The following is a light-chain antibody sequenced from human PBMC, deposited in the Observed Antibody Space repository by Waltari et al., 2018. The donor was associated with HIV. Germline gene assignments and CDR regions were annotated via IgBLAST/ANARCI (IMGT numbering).Light chain of an antibody. CDR2: ANN. J-gene: IGLJ1*01. V-gene: IGLV1-40*01. CDR1: SSNIGAGYD. CDR3: QSYDSSLSGYV. Sequence: QSVLTQPPSVSGAPGQRVTISCTGSSSNIGAGYDVHWYQQLPGTAPKLLIYANNKRPSGVPDRFSGSKSGTSASLAVTGLQAEDEADYYCQSYDSSLSGYVFGTGTKVTVL.